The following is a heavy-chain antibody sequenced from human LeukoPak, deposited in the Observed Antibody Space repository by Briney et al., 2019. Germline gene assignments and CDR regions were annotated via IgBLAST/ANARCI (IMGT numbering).Heavy chain of an antibody. J-gene: IGHJ5*02. CDR2: VYYSGST. CDR3: ARVLFKAFDP. Sequence: LETLSLTCTVSGGSLSSNYWSWIRQPPGKGLEWIGFVYYSGSTNYNPSLKSRVTISVDTSKNQFSLKLSSVTAADTAVYYCARVLFKAFDPWGQGTLVTVSS. V-gene: IGHV4-59*01. CDR1: GGSLSSNY. D-gene: IGHD3-3*01.